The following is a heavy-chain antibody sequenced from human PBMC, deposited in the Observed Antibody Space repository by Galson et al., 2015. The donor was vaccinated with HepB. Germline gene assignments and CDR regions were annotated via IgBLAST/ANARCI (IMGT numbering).Heavy chain of an antibody. CDR3: AREKFFTYYFDY. CDR1: GYTFTTHN. V-gene: IGHV1-46*01. D-gene: IGHD3-3*01. J-gene: IGHJ4*02. CDR2: ISPSDGAV. Sequence: SVKVSCKATGYTFTTHNIQWVRQAPGQGLEWMGRISPSDGAVHYAQEFQGRVTMTRDTSTSTVYMDLSSLASEDTAVYYCAREKFFTYYFDYWGQGTLVTVSS.